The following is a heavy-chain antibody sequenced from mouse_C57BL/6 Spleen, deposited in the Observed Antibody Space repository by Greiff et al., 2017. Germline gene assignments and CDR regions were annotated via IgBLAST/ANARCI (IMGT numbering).Heavy chain of an antibody. Sequence: EVKLMESGPELVKPGASVKIPCKASGYTFTDYNMDWVKQSHGKSLEWIGDINPNNGGTIYNQKFKGKATLTVDKSSSTAYMELRSLTSEDTAVYYCARGATVALDYWGQGTTLTVSS. CDR3: ARGATVALDY. D-gene: IGHD1-1*01. CDR1: GYTFTDYN. CDR2: INPNNGGT. J-gene: IGHJ2*01. V-gene: IGHV1-18*01.